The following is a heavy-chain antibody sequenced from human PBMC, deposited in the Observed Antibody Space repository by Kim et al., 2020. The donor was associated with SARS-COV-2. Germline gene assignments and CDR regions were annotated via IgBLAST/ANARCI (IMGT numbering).Heavy chain of an antibody. CDR2: IYSGGSST. J-gene: IGHJ4*02. CDR3: AKEDRGYSYGYPPDY. D-gene: IGHD5-18*01. Sequence: GGSLRLSCAASGFTFSSYAMSWVRQAPGKGLEWVSVIYSGGSSTYYADSVKGRFTISRDNSKNTLYLQMNSLRAEDTAVYYCAKEDRGYSYGYPPDYWGQGTLGSVSA. V-gene: IGHV3-23*03. CDR1: GFTFSSYA.